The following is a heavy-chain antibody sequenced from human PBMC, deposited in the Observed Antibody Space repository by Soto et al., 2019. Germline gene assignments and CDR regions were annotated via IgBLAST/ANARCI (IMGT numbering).Heavy chain of an antibody. J-gene: IGHJ3*02. CDR2: ISGSGGST. Sequence: GGSLRLSCAASGFTFSSYAMSWVRQAPGKGLEWVSAISGSGGSTYYADSVKGRFTISRDNSKNTLYLQMNSLRAEDTAVYYCAKKAGYCSGGSCYSGRFGGFSDAFDIWGQGTMVTVSS. D-gene: IGHD2-15*01. V-gene: IGHV3-23*01. CDR1: GFTFSSYA. CDR3: AKKAGYCSGGSCYSGRFGGFSDAFDI.